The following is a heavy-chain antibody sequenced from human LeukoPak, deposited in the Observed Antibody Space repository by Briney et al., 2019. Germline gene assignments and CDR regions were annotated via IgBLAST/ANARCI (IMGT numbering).Heavy chain of an antibody. CDR3: ARENYYDSSGYTRDAFDI. CDR2: ISSSGSTI. V-gene: IGHV3-48*03. CDR1: GFTFSSYE. D-gene: IGHD3-22*01. J-gene: IGHJ3*02. Sequence: GGSLRLSCAASGFTFSSYEMNWVRQAPGKGLEWVSYISSSGSTIYYADSVKGRFTISRDNAKNSLYLQMNSLRAEDTAVYYCARENYYDSSGYTRDAFDIWGQGTMVTVSS.